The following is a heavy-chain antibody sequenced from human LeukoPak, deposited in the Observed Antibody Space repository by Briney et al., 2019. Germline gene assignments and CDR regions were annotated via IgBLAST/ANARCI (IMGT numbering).Heavy chain of an antibody. J-gene: IGHJ4*02. CDR1: GRTFSSYA. V-gene: IGHV1-69*01. CDR3: ARREDGYNYNYFDY. CDR2: IITIFGTA. Sequence: SVKLTCKASGRTFSSYAISWVRQAPGQGLEWMGGIITIFGTANYAQKFQGRVTITADESTSTDYMELSSLRSEDTAVYYCARREDGYNYNYFDYWGQGTLVTVSS. D-gene: IGHD5-24*01.